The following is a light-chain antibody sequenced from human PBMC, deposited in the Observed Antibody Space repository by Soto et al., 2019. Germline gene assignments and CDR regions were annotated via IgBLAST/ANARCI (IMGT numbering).Light chain of an antibody. Sequence: QSALTQPRSVSGSPGQSVTSSCTGTSSDVGAYNSVTWYQQHPGKAPKLLIYEFSKRPSGVPDRFSGSKSGYTASLTISGLPADDEADYYCSSPAGSFTLVFGGGAKLTVL. CDR1: SSDVGAYNS. J-gene: IGLJ2*01. CDR3: SSPAGSFTLV. V-gene: IGLV2-11*01. CDR2: EFS.